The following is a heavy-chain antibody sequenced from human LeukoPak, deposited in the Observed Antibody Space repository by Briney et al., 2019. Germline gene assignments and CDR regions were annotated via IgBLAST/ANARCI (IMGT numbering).Heavy chain of an antibody. V-gene: IGHV3-7*01. Sequence: PGGSLRLSCAASGFTFSSYAMSWVRQAPGKGLEWVANIKQDGSEKYYVDSVKGRFTISRDNAKNSLYLQMNSLRAEDTAVYYCARDRSSGWSDYWGQGTLVTVSS. D-gene: IGHD6-19*01. J-gene: IGHJ4*02. CDR3: ARDRSSGWSDY. CDR1: GFTFSSYA. CDR2: IKQDGSEK.